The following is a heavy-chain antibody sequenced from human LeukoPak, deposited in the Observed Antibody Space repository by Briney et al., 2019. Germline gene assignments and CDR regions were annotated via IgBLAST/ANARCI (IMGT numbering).Heavy chain of an antibody. CDR2: IKQDGSEK. CDR1: GFTFSNYW. J-gene: IGHJ4*02. V-gene: IGHV3-7*01. Sequence: GGSLRLSCATSGFTFSNYWMSWVRQAPGKGLEWVANIKQDGSEKYYMDSVVGRFTISRDNARNSMYLQMNSLRAEDTAVYYCARDGSGRVPEMSAPDYWGQGTLVTVSS. D-gene: IGHD3-10*01. CDR3: ARDGSGRVPEMSAPDY.